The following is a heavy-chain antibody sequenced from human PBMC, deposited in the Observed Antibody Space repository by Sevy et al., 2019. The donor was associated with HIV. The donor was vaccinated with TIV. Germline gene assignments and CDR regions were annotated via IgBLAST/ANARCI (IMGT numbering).Heavy chain of an antibody. CDR3: AICTQDYYDSSGYYSPEDY. Sequence: GGSLRLSCAASGFTFSSYAMHWVRQAPGKGLEWLAVISYDGSNKYYADSVKGRFTISRDNSKNTLYLQMNSLRAEDTAVYYCAICTQDYYDSSGYYSPEDYWGQGTLVTVSS. J-gene: IGHJ4*02. V-gene: IGHV3-30-3*01. CDR2: ISYDGSNK. D-gene: IGHD3-22*01. CDR1: GFTFSSYA.